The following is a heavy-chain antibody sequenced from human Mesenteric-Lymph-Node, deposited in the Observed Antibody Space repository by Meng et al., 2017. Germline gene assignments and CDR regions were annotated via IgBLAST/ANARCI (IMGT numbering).Heavy chain of an antibody. J-gene: IGHJ4*02. D-gene: IGHD7-27*01. CDR1: GFTFSSYE. CDR2: ISSSGSTI. V-gene: IGHV3-48*03. Sequence: GGSLRLSCAASGFTFSSYEMNWVRQAPGKGLEWVSYISSSGSTIYYADSVKGRFTISRDNAKNSLFLQMNSLGEEDTALYYCTKGNWGSPFEYWGQGTLVTVSS. CDR3: TKGNWGSPFEY.